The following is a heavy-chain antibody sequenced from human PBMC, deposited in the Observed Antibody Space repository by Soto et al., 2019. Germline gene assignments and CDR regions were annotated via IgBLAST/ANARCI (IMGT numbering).Heavy chain of an antibody. Sequence: ASVKVSCKASGYTFTSYGISWVRQAPGQGLEWMGWISAYNGNTNYAQKLQGRVTMTTDTSTSTAYMELRSLRSEDTAMYYCATGGAGPAPFTWELPYHWGQGTLVTVSS. V-gene: IGHV1-18*01. CDR1: GYTFTSYG. CDR3: ATGGAGPAPFTWELPYH. D-gene: IGHD1-26*01. J-gene: IGHJ5*02. CDR2: ISAYNGNT.